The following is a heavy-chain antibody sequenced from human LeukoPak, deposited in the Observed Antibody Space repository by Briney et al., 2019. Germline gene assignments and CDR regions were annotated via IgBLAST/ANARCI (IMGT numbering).Heavy chain of an antibody. CDR2: ISYDGSNK. V-gene: IGHV3-30*18. CDR3: AKDKLQLLILDYFDY. D-gene: IGHD4-11*01. CDR1: GFSFRSYG. J-gene: IGHJ4*02. Sequence: GGSLRLSCAASGFSFRSYGMHWVRQTPGKGLEWVAVISYDGSNKYYADSVKGRFTISRDNSKNTLYLQMNSLRPEDTAVYYCAKDKLQLLILDYFDYWGQGTLVTVSS.